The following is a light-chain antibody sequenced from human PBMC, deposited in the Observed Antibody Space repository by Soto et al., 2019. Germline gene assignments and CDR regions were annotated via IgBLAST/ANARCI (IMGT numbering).Light chain of an antibody. V-gene: IGKV3-11*01. Sequence: EIVLTQSPATLSLSPGERATLSCRASQSVSSYLAWYQQKPGQAPRLLIYDASNRATGIPARFSGRGSGTDVTLTISGLEPEDFAVYYCQQRSNWPPTFGQGTKVEIK. J-gene: IGKJ1*01. CDR3: QQRSNWPPT. CDR1: QSVSSY. CDR2: DAS.